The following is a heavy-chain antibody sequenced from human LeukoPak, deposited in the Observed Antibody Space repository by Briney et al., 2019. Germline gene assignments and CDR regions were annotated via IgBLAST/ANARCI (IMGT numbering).Heavy chain of an antibody. J-gene: IGHJ3*02. CDR1: GFTFSDYY. Sequence: GGSLRLSCAASGFTFSDYYMSWIRQAPGKGLEWVSYISSSGSTIYYADSVKGRFTISRDNAKNSLYLQMNSLRAEDTAVYYCARAERWFGELLYAFDIWGQGAMVTVSS. CDR2: ISSSGSTI. V-gene: IGHV3-11*01. CDR3: ARAERWFGELLYAFDI. D-gene: IGHD3-10*01.